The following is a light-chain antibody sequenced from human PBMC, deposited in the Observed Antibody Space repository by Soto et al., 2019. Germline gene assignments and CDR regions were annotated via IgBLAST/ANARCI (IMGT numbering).Light chain of an antibody. CDR3: QQYDSTLST. J-gene: IGKJ4*02. V-gene: IGKV4-1*01. CDR2: WAS. CDR1: QSVLYSSNNKNY. Sequence: DIVMTQSPDSLAVSLGERATINCKSSQSVLYSSNNKNYLAWYQQKPGQPPKLLIYWASTRESGVPDRFSGSGSGTDFTLTISSLQAEDVALYYCQQYDSTLSTFGGGTKVEIK.